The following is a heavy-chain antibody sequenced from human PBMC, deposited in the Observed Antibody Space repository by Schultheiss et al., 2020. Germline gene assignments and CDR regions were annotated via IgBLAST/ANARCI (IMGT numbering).Heavy chain of an antibody. V-gene: IGHV3-23*01. CDR2: ISGSGGST. CDR1: GFTFSSYG. J-gene: IGHJ6*02. CDR3: ARMLHYYYYGMDV. D-gene: IGHD2-15*01. Sequence: GESLKISCAASGFTFSSYGMHWVRQATGKGLEWVSAISGSGGSTYYADSVKGRFTISRDNSKNTLYLQMNSLRAEDTAVYYCARMLHYYYYGMDVWGQGTTVTVSS.